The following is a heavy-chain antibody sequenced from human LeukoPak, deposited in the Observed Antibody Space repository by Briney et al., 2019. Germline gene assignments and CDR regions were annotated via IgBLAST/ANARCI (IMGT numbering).Heavy chain of an antibody. CDR3: AGGLGSGWRY. J-gene: IGHJ4*02. D-gene: IGHD6-19*01. Sequence: TGGSLRLSCTTYESAFSSYEMNWIRQAPGKGLEWVSYISNTGNTIYYTDSVKGPFTISRDNAKNSLYLQMNSLRDEDTALYYCAGGLGSGWRYWGQGTPVTVSS. CDR2: ISNTGNTI. V-gene: IGHV3-48*03. CDR1: ESAFSSYE.